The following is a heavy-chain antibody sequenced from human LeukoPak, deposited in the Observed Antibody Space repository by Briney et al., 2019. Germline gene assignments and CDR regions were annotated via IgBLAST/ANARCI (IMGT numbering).Heavy chain of an antibody. V-gene: IGHV3-9*01. CDR1: GFTFSSYW. CDR3: ARSDTAMANDY. CDR2: ISWNSGSI. J-gene: IGHJ4*02. D-gene: IGHD5-18*01. Sequence: GGSLRLSCAASGFTFSSYWMHWVRQAPGKGLEWVSGISWNSGSIGYADSVKGRFTISRDNAKNSLYLQMNSLRAEDTALYYCARSDTAMANDYWGQGTLVTVSS.